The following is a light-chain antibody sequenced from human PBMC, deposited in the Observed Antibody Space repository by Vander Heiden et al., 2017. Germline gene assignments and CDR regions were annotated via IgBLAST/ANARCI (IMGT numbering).Light chain of an antibody. CDR2: GNS. V-gene: IGLV1-40*01. J-gene: IGLJ2*01. CDR1: SSNIGAGYD. Sequence: QSVLTQPPSVSGAPGQRAPIPCTGSSSNIGAGYDVHWYQQLPGTAPKLLIYGNSNRPSGVPDRFSGSKSGTSASLAITGLQAEDEADYYCQSYDSSLSGWEVFGGGTKLTVL. CDR3: QSYDSSLSGWEV.